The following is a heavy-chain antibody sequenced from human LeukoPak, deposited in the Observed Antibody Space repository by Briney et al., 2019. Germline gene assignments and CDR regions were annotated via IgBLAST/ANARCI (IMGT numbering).Heavy chain of an antibody. CDR2: IYYSGST. Sequence: SETLSLTCTVSGGSISSYYWSWIRQPPGKGLEWIGYIYYSGSTNYNPSLKSRVTISVDTSKNQFSLKLSSVTAADTAVYYCARVYDSSGYYRGYAFDIWGQGTMVTVSS. CDR1: GGSISSYY. CDR3: ARVYDSSGYYRGYAFDI. V-gene: IGHV4-59*01. D-gene: IGHD3-22*01. J-gene: IGHJ3*02.